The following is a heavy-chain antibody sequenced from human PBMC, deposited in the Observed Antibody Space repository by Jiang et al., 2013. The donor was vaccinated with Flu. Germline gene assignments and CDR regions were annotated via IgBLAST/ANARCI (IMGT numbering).Heavy chain of an antibody. Sequence: GAEVKKPGASVRISCKASGYGIASYYINWVRQAPGHGLEWIGIINPRTGDTTYAQSLRGRVTMTRDMSTNTVHLDLSSLRFEDTAVYYCARGYWGPSDKYYYGMDVWGQGTPVTVSS. CDR3: ARGYWGPSDKYYYGMDV. V-gene: IGHV1-46*04. J-gene: IGHJ6*02. CDR1: GYGIASYY. CDR2: INPRTGDT. D-gene: IGHD7-27*01.